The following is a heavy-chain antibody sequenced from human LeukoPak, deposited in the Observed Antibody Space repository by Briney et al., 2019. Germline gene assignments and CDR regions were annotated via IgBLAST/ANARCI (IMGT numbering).Heavy chain of an antibody. D-gene: IGHD3-10*01. CDR1: GFTFSSYR. CDR3: ARDVLVVRGPTNNWFDP. J-gene: IGHJ5*02. Sequence: PGGSLRLSCAASGFTFSSYRMNWVRQAPGKGLEWVSSISSTSSYIYYADSVKGRFTISRDNAKSSLYLQMNSLRAEDTAVYYCARDVLVVRGPTNNWFDPWGQGTLVTVSS. V-gene: IGHV3-21*01. CDR2: ISSTSSYI.